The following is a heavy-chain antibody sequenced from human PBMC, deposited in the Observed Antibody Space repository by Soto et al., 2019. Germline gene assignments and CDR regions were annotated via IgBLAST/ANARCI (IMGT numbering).Heavy chain of an antibody. D-gene: IGHD2-2*01. V-gene: IGHV1-2*04. CDR3: ARDSGYCSSTSCYDDWFDP. CDR2: INPNSGGT. J-gene: IGHJ5*02. Sequence: ASVKVSCKASGYTFTGYYMHWVRQAPGQGLEWMGWINPNSGGTNYAQKFQGWVTMTRDTSISTAYMELSRLRSDDTAVYYCARDSGYCSSTSCYDDWFDPWGQGTLVTVSS. CDR1: GYTFTGYY.